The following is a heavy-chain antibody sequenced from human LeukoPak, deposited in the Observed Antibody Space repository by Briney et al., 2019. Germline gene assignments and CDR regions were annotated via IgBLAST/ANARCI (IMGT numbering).Heavy chain of an antibody. D-gene: IGHD2-2*02. Sequence: GGSLRLSCAASGFTFSSYAMSWVRQAPGKGLEWVAVISYDGSNKYYADSVKGRFTISRDNSKNTLYLQMNSLRAEDTAVYYCAKEWGLTCSSTSCYIFDYWGQGTLVTVSS. J-gene: IGHJ4*02. CDR3: AKEWGLTCSSTSCYIFDY. CDR2: ISYDGSNK. V-gene: IGHV3-30-3*01. CDR1: GFTFSSYA.